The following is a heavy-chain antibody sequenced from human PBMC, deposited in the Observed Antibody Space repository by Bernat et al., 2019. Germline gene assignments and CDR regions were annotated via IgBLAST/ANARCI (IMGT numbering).Heavy chain of an antibody. CDR3: AGATGKSDLDF. Sequence: EVQLVESGGGLVKPVQSLRISCVGSGFAFSDAWMSWVRQAPGKGLEWVGRIKSKSDYGTRDFAAPVKGRFALSRDDSEKTVYLQMNSLRTEDTAVYYCAGATGKSDLDFWGQGILVTVSS. CDR1: GFAFSDAW. CDR2: IKSKSDYGTR. J-gene: IGHJ4*02. D-gene: IGHD1-1*01. V-gene: IGHV3-15*01.